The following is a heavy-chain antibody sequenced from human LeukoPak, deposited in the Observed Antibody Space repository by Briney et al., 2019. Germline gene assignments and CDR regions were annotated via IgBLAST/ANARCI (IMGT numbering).Heavy chain of an antibody. CDR1: GGTFSSYG. J-gene: IGHJ4*02. D-gene: IGHD3-9*01. Sequence: ASVKVSCKESGGTFSSYGISWVRHTPGQGLEWMGRIIPILGIANYAQKFQGRVTITADKSTSTAYMELSSLRSEDTAVYYCASVGQRAQRDILTGYYIRGDYWGQGTLVTVSS. CDR3: ASVGQRAQRDILTGYYIRGDY. V-gene: IGHV1-69*04. CDR2: IIPILGIA.